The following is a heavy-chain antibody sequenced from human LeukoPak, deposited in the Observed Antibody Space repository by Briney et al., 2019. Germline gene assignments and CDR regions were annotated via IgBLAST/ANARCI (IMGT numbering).Heavy chain of an antibody. D-gene: IGHD5-12*01. CDR1: GGSISSGGYY. CDR2: IYYSGST. Sequence: SETLSLTCTVSGGSISSGGYYWSWIRQHPGKGLEWIGYIYYSGSTYYNPSLKSRVTISVDTSKNQFSLKLSSVTAADTAVYYCARRDKRGSAFDIWGQGTMVTVSS. V-gene: IGHV4-31*03. J-gene: IGHJ3*02. CDR3: ARRDKRGSAFDI.